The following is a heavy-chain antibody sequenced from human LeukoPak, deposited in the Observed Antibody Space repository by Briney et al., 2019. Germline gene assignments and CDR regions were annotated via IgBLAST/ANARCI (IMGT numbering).Heavy chain of an antibody. J-gene: IGHJ4*02. CDR1: GFTFSSYG. D-gene: IGHD2-2*01. CDR3: AKDFRYCSSTSCYRLD. CDR2: IRYDGSNK. Sequence: GGSLRLSCAASGFTFSSYGMHWVRQAPGKGLEWVAFIRYDGSNKYYADSVKGRFTISRDDSKNTLYLQMNSLRAEDTAVYYCAKDFRYCSSTSCYRLDWGQGTLVTVSS. V-gene: IGHV3-30*02.